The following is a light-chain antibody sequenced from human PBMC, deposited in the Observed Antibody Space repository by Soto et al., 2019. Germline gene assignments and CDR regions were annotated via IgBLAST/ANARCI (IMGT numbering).Light chain of an antibody. V-gene: IGLV2-14*01. J-gene: IGLJ2*01. CDR2: EVS. Sequence: QSALTQPASVSGSPGQSITISCTGTSSDVGGYNYVSWYQQHPGKAPKLMIYEVSNRPSGVSNRFSGSKSGNTASLTISGLQAEDEALYYCSSYTSSSPLVFGGGTKLTVL. CDR3: SSYTSSSPLV. CDR1: SSDVGGYNY.